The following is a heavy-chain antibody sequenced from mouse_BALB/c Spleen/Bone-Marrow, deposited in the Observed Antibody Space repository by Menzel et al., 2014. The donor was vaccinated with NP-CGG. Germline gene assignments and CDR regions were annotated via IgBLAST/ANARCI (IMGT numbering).Heavy chain of an antibody. D-gene: IGHD1-1*02. J-gene: IGHJ4*01. CDR1: GYTFTSSW. CDR3: ARAGGSYEDYVMDY. V-gene: IGHV1S130*01. Sequence: QVQLQQSGSVLVRPGASVKLSCKTSGYTFTSSWIHWAKQRPGQGLEWIGEIHPNSGNTNYNEKFKDKATLTVDTSSRAAYVDLSSLTSEDSAVYYCARAGGSYEDYVMDYWGQGTSVTVSS. CDR2: IHPNSGNT.